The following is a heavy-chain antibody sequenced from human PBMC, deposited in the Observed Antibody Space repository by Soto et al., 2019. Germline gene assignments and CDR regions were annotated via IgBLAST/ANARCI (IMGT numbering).Heavy chain of an antibody. V-gene: IGHV3-15*01. Sequence: GGSLRLSCAASGFTFSSYAMSWVRQAPGKGLEWVGRIKSKTDGGTTDYAAPVKGRFTISRDDSKNTLYLQMNSLKTEDTAVYYCTTSIRYFDWLSAGGFFDYWGQGTLVTVSS. CDR2: IKSKTDGGTT. J-gene: IGHJ4*02. CDR1: GFTFSSYA. D-gene: IGHD3-9*01. CDR3: TTSIRYFDWLSAGGFFDY.